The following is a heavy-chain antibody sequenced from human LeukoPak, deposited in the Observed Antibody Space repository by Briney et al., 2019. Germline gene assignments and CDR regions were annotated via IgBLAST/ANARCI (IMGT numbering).Heavy chain of an antibody. CDR3: ARDADSSNEWGPFDP. D-gene: IGHD1-26*01. CDR1: GDSVSNSAS. V-gene: IGHV6-1*01. Sequence: SQTLSLTCVISGDSVSNSASWNWIRPSPSRGLEWLGRTYYRSKWSSEYATSVKSRITINTDTSKNQFSLQLDSVIPEDTAVYYCARDADSSNEWGPFDPWGQGILVTVSS. J-gene: IGHJ5*02. CDR2: TYYRSKWSS.